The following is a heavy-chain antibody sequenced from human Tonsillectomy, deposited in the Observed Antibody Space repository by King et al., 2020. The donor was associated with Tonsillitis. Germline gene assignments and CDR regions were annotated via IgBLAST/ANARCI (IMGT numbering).Heavy chain of an antibody. CDR1: GFTFSSYS. CDR2: ISSRSSYI. V-gene: IGHV3-21*01. CDR3: SRDDYSDVS. J-gene: IGHJ5*02. D-gene: IGHD3-22*01. Sequence: VQLVESGGGLVKPGGSLGLYCAASGFTFSSYSMNWVRQAPGKGLEWVSSISSRSSYIFYADSVKGRFTISRDNAKNSLYLQMNSLSPEDTAVYFCSRDDYSDVSWGQGTLVTVSS.